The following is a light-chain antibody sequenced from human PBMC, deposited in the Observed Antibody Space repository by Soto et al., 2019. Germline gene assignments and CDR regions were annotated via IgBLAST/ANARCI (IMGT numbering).Light chain of an antibody. V-gene: IGKV1-5*01. CDR2: DAS. CDR3: QQYNSYSWT. Sequence: DIQLTHSPSFLSASVGDRVTITCRASQSISSWLAWYQQKPGKAPKLLIYDASSLESGVPSRFSGSGSGTEFTLTISSLQPDDFATYYCQQYNSYSWTFGQGTKVDIK. J-gene: IGKJ1*01. CDR1: QSISSW.